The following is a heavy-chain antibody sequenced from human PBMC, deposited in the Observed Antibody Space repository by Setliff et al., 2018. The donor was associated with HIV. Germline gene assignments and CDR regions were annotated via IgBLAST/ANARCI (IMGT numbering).Heavy chain of an antibody. Sequence: SETLSLTCTVSGGSISSYYWSWIRQPPGKGLEWIGHIYTSGRASYNYNPFLKGRVTMSLDTSKNQISLKLTSVTDSATAVYYRARGAGYYDFWSGYYVYNYLDPWGQGTLVTVSS. CDR1: GGSISSYY. CDR2: IYTSGRASY. V-gene: IGHV4-4*08. CDR3: ARGAGYYDFWSGYYVYNYLDP. J-gene: IGHJ5*02. D-gene: IGHD3-3*01.